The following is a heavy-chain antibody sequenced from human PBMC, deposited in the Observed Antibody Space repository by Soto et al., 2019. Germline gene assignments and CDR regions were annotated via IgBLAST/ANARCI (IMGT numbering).Heavy chain of an antibody. D-gene: IGHD3-16*01. V-gene: IGHV3-72*01. J-gene: IGHJ6*03. Sequence: EVQLVESGGGLVQPGGSLRLSCSASGFSCTDHHMDWVRQAPGKGLEWVGRSRDKINGYTTEYAASVKGRYTITSYESQNSLYLQMNSLKTEDTAMYYCARNLRLGGYYMDVWGKGTTVIVFS. CDR3: ARNLRLGGYYMDV. CDR2: SRDKINGYTT. CDR1: GFSCTDHH.